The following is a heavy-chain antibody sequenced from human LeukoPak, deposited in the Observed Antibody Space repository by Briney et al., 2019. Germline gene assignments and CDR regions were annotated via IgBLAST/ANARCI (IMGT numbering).Heavy chain of an antibody. V-gene: IGHV3-21*06. CDR1: GFTFNTYS. J-gene: IGHJ4*02. Sequence: PGGSLRLSCEASGFTFNTYSMKWARQAPGKGLEWGSSIDSSGGYMFYADSVKGRFIISRDNAKDSLYLQMNSPRVEDTAVYYCLRGDRRDYWGQGTLVTVSS. CDR2: IDSSGGYM. CDR3: LRGDRRDY.